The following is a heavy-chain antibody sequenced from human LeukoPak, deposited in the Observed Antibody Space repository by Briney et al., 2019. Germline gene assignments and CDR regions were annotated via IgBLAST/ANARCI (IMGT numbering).Heavy chain of an antibody. Sequence: SVKVSCKTSGGTVTTFAISWVRQAPGQGLEWMGGTIPIFGTPDHAQRFQGRVTVTADRSTGTVYLELSSLRSEDTAVYYCARSHSSSSGHDAFNIWGQGTMVTVSS. CDR3: ARSHSSSSGHDAFNI. D-gene: IGHD6-6*01. V-gene: IGHV1-69*06. CDR2: TIPIFGTP. J-gene: IGHJ3*02. CDR1: GGTVTTFA.